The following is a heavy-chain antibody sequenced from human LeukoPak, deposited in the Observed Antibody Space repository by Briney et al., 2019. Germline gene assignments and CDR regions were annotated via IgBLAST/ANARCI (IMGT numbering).Heavy chain of an antibody. V-gene: IGHV3-33*01. D-gene: IGHD3-22*01. CDR2: IWYDGSNI. CDR1: GISFSSHG. J-gene: IGHJ4*02. CDR3: ARARNDYDSNGFSFLDY. Sequence: PGTSVRLSCAASGISFSSHGMHWLRHAPGKALEWVAFIWYDGSNIYYADYVKGRFSISRDNSKNTLYLQMNSLRAEDTALYYCARARNDYDSNGFSFLDYWGQGTLVTVSS.